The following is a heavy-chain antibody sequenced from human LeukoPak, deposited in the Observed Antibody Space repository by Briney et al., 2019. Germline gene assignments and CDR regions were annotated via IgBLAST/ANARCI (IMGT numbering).Heavy chain of an antibody. CDR3: ARGYDSSGSVGY. V-gene: IGHV1-69*13. Sequence: SVTVSCKASGGTFSSYAISWVRQAPGQGLEWMGGIIPIFGTANYAQKFQGRVTITADESTSTAYMELSSLRSEDTAVYYCARGYDSSGSVGYWGQGTLVTVSS. D-gene: IGHD3-22*01. CDR2: IIPIFGTA. CDR1: GGTFSSYA. J-gene: IGHJ4*02.